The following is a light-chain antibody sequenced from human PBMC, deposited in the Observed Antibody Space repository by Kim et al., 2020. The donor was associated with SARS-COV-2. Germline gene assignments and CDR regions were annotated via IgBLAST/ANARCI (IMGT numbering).Light chain of an antibody. CDR3: AAWDDSLNGQV. CDR1: SSNIGSNT. Sequence: ELTQPPSASGTPGQRVTISCSGSSSNIGSNTVNWYQRLPGTAPKLLIYSNNQRPSGVPDRFSGSKSGTSASLAISGLQSEDEADYYCAAWDDSLNGQVFGGGTQLTVL. CDR2: SNN. J-gene: IGLJ3*02. V-gene: IGLV1-44*01.